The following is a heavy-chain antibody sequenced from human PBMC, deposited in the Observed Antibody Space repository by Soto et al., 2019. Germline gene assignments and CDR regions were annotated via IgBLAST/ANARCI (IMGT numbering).Heavy chain of an antibody. CDR1: GFTFSSYG. CDR2: ISYDGSNK. Sequence: WGSLRLSCAASGFTFSSYGMHWVRQAPGKGLEWVAVISYDGSNKYYADSVKGRFTISRDNSKNTLYLQMNSLRAEDTAVYYCAKGLGLDYDFWSGYSGAYGMDVWGQGTTVTVSS. V-gene: IGHV3-30*18. J-gene: IGHJ6*02. D-gene: IGHD3-3*01. CDR3: AKGLGLDYDFWSGYSGAYGMDV.